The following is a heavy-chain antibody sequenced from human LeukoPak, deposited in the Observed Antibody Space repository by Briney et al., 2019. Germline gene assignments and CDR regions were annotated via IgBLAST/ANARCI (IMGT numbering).Heavy chain of an antibody. CDR1: GGSITSGSYF. V-gene: IGHV4-61*02. J-gene: IGHJ4*02. D-gene: IGHD1-26*01. CDR3: ARGLSNAWEVQAY. Sequence: SQTLSLTCTVSGGSITSGSYFWTWIRQPAGKGLEWLGRMQTNGNTNYNPSLKSRLAISIDTSKNQFSLQLSSVTAADTAVYYCARGLSNAWEVQAYWGQGTLVTVSS. CDR2: MQTNGNT.